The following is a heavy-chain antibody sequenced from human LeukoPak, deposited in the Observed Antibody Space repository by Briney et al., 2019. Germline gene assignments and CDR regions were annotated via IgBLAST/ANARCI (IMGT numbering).Heavy chain of an antibody. CDR3: ARDYYDSSGIPLIDY. V-gene: IGHV1-2*02. CDR2: INPNSGGT. Sequence: ASVKVSCKASGYTFTGYYMHWVRQAPGQGLEWMGWINPNSGGTNYAQKFQGRVTMTRDTSISTAYMELSRLRSDDTAVYYCARDYYDSSGIPLIDYWGQGTLVTVSS. D-gene: IGHD3-22*01. CDR1: GYTFTGYY. J-gene: IGHJ4*02.